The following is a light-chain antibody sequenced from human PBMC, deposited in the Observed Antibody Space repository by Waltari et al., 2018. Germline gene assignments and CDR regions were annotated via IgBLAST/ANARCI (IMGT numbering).Light chain of an antibody. CDR3: QTGGHGTWV. CDR2: VNSDGSH. Sequence: QLVLTQSPSASASLGASVKLTCTPSSGHSSNAIAWHQQQPAKGPRYLMKVNSDGSHSKGDGMPVRCSGSSLGAARYLTISSRQSEDESDYYWQTGGHGTWVFGGGTKLTVL. J-gene: IGLJ3*02. V-gene: IGLV4-69*01. CDR1: SGHSSNA.